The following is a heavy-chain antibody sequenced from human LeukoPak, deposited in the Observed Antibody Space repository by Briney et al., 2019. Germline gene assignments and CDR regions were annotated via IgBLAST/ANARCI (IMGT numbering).Heavy chain of an antibody. CDR3: ARRAAAGPEYYYYMDV. V-gene: IGHV3-11*04. CDR2: ISSSGSTI. Sequence: GGSLRLSCAASGFTFSDYYMSWIRQAPGKGLEWVSYISSSGSTIYYADSVKGRFTISSDNAKNSLYLQMNSLRAEDKAVYYCARRAAAGPEYYYYMDVWGKGTTVTVSS. D-gene: IGHD6-13*01. J-gene: IGHJ6*03. CDR1: GFTFSDYY.